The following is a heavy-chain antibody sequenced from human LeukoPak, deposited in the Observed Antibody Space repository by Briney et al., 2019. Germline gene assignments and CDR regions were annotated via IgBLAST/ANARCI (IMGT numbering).Heavy chain of an antibody. D-gene: IGHD2/OR15-2a*01. Sequence: GGSLRLSCAASGFTFSSYTMSWVRQAPGKGPEWVANIKQDGSKRYYVGSVKGRFTISRDNAENSLYLQMNSLRAEDTAIYYCARDGGHSTDLDYWGQGTLVTVSS. CDR3: ARDGGHSTDLDY. J-gene: IGHJ4*02. CDR1: GFTFSSYT. V-gene: IGHV3-7*01. CDR2: IKQDGSKR.